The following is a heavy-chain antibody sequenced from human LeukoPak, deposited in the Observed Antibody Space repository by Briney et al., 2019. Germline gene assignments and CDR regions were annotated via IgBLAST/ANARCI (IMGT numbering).Heavy chain of an antibody. V-gene: IGHV3-15*01. Sequence: GGSLRLSCAASGFIFSNAWMSWVRQAPGKGLEWVGRIKSKTDGGTTDYAAPVKGRFTNSRDDPKNTLYLQMNSLKTEDTAVYYCATDIVVVPAAHDYWGQGTLVTVPS. CDR3: ATDIVVVPAAHDY. J-gene: IGHJ4*02. D-gene: IGHD2-2*01. CDR2: IKSKTDGGTT. CDR1: GFIFSNAW.